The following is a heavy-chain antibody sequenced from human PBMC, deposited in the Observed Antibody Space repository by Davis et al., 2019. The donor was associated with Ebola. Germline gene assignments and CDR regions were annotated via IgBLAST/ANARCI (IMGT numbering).Heavy chain of an antibody. D-gene: IGHD3-10*01. Sequence: SETLSLTCTVSGGSIFSGDYYWSWIRQPPGKGLEWIGYIYYSGSTYYNPSLKSRVTISVDTSKNQFSLKLSSVTAADTAVYYCAKEEPRYGSGFLDSWGQGTLVTVSS. CDR2: IYYSGST. V-gene: IGHV4-30-4*01. CDR1: GGSIFSGDYY. CDR3: AKEEPRYGSGFLDS. J-gene: IGHJ4*02.